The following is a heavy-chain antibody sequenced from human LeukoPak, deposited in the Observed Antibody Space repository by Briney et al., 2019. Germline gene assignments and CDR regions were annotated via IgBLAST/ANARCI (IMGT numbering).Heavy chain of an antibody. CDR2: ISYDGSNK. Sequence: PGRSLRLSCAASGFTFSSYAMHWVRQAPGKGLEWVAVISYDGSNKYYADSVKGRFTISRDNSKNTLYLQMNSLRAEDTAVYYSARDDYYDSSGYSLDYWGQGTLVTVSS. D-gene: IGHD3-22*01. CDR3: ARDDYYDSSGYSLDY. J-gene: IGHJ4*02. V-gene: IGHV3-30*04. CDR1: GFTFSSYA.